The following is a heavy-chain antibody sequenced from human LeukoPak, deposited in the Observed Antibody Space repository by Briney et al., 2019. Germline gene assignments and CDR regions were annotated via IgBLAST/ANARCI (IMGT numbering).Heavy chain of an antibody. D-gene: IGHD5-18*01. V-gene: IGHV1-69*05. Sequence: ASVKVSCKASGCTFSSYAISWVRQAPGQGLEWRGGIIPIFGTANYAQKFQGRVTMTRDMSTSTVYMELSSLRSEDTAVYYCARDASDTAMVHPGGSIGFDYWGQGTLITVSS. CDR2: IIPIFGTA. J-gene: IGHJ4*02. CDR3: ARDASDTAMVHPGGSIGFDY. CDR1: GCTFSSYA.